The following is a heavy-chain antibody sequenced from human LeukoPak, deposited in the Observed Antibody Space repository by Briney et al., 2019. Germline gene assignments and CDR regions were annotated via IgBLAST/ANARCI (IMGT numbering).Heavy chain of an antibody. J-gene: IGHJ4*02. V-gene: IGHV2-70*01. D-gene: IGHD5-18*01. CDR3: ARLRGYSSYFDY. CDR2: IDWDDDK. CDR1: GFSLSTSGMC. Sequence: SGPALVKPTQTLTLTRTFSGFSLSTSGMCVSWIRQPPGKALEWLALIDWDDDKYYSTSLKTRLTISKDTSKNQVVLTMTNMDPVDTATYYCARLRGYSSYFDYWGQGTLVTVSS.